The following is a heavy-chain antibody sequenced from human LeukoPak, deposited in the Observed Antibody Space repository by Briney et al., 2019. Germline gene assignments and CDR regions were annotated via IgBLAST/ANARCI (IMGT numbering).Heavy chain of an antibody. CDR3: ARDFDELLRFNWFDP. CDR2: IYTSGSP. D-gene: IGHD1-26*01. Sequence: SETLSLTCTLSGGSISSYYWSWIRQPAGKGLEWIWRIYTSGSPNYNPSLKSRVTMSVDTSKTQFSLNLSSVTAADTAVYYCARDFDELLRFNWFDPWGQGTLVTVSS. J-gene: IGHJ5*02. V-gene: IGHV4-4*07. CDR1: GGSISSYY.